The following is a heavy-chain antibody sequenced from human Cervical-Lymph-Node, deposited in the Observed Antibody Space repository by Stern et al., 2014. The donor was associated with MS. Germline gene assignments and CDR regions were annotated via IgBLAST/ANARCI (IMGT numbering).Heavy chain of an antibody. CDR2: IGWDSGSR. D-gene: IGHD6-6*01. Sequence: VQLVESGGGLVQPGGSLGLSFGTSWFTFDDFAMHLVRQAPGKGLEWGSGIGWDSGSRAYAESVKGRFSISRDNAKNSLYLQMNSLRVEDTALYYCVKDVSRYYYNMDVWGQGTTVTVSS. CDR3: VKDVSRYYYNMDV. V-gene: IGHV3-9*01. J-gene: IGHJ6*02. CDR1: WFTFDDFA.